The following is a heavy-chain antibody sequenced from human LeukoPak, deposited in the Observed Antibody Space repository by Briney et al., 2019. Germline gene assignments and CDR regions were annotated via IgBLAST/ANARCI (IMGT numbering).Heavy chain of an antibody. Sequence: ASVKVSCKASGYTFTSYYMHWVRQAPGQGLEWMGIINPSGGSTSYAQKFQGRVTMTRDTSTSTVYMELSSLRSEDTAVYYCARAGRGNTAMVTRPFDYWGQGTLVTVPS. CDR1: GYTFTSYY. D-gene: IGHD5-18*01. J-gene: IGHJ4*02. V-gene: IGHV1-46*01. CDR3: ARAGRGNTAMVTRPFDY. CDR2: INPSGGST.